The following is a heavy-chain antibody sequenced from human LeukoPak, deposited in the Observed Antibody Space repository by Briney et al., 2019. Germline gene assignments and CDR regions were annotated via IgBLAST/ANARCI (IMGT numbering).Heavy chain of an antibody. J-gene: IGHJ4*02. D-gene: IGHD4-17*01. CDR1: GASITSYY. V-gene: IGHV4-4*08. CDR3: ATPDVTDDDFFHY. Sequence: SETLSLTCSVSGASITSYYWTWIRQSPGKGLEWIGYSHAAGSTSYNPSFGSRLSMSVDTSKNQVSLTLTSVTAADTAVYFCATPDVTDDDFFHYWGQGTLVTVSS. CDR2: SHAAGST.